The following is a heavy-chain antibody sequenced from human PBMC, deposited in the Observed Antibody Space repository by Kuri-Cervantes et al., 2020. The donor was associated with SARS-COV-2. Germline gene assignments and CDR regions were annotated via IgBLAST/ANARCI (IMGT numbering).Heavy chain of an antibody. D-gene: IGHD2-21*01. CDR3: ARGFCGGDCYSYYYYYYMDV. V-gene: IGHV4-61*01. CDR2: IYYSGST. CDR1: GGSVSSGSYY. Sequence: STTLSVCCTVSGGSVSSGSYYWSWIRQPPGKGLEWIGYIYYSGSTNYNPSLKSRVTISVDTSKNQFSLKLSSVTAADTAVYYCARGFCGGDCYSYYYYYYMDVWGKGTTVTVSS. J-gene: IGHJ6*03.